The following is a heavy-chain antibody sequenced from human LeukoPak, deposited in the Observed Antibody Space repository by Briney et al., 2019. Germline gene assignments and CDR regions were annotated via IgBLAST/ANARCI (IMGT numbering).Heavy chain of an antibody. V-gene: IGHV3-30-3*01. Sequence: GRSLRLSCAASGFTFSSYAMHWVRQAPGKGLEWVAVISYDGSNKYYADSVKGRFTISRDNSKNTLCLQMNSLRAEDTAVYYCAREDSSGYPTFDYWGQGTLVTVSS. D-gene: IGHD3-22*01. CDR1: GFTFSSYA. CDR2: ISYDGSNK. CDR3: AREDSSGYPTFDY. J-gene: IGHJ4*02.